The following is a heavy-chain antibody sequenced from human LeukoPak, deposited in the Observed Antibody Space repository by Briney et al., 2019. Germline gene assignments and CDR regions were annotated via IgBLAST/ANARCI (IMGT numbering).Heavy chain of an antibody. D-gene: IGHD2-2*01. CDR2: IWYDGSNK. V-gene: IGHV3-33*01. J-gene: IGHJ6*04. CDR1: GFTFSSYG. CDR3: ARGWSQLRIGGGMDV. Sequence: PGRSLRLSCAASGFTFSSYGMHWVRQAPGKGLEWVAVIWYDGSNKYYADSVKGRFTISRDNSKNTLYLQMNSLRAEDTAVYYCARGWSQLRIGGGMDVWGKGATVTVSS.